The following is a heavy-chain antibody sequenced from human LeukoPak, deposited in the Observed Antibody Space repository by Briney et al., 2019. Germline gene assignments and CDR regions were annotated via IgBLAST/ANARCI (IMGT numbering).Heavy chain of an antibody. CDR3: AKDPLTYYYGSGSSHLDY. V-gene: IGHV3-30*18. Sequence: GGSLRLSCAASGFTVSSNYMSWVRQAPGKGLEWVAVISYDGSNKYYADSVKGRFTISRDNSKNTLYLQMNSLRAEDTAVYYCAKDPLTYYYGSGSSHLDYWGQGTLVTVSS. D-gene: IGHD3-10*01. CDR1: GFTVSSNY. CDR2: ISYDGSNK. J-gene: IGHJ4*02.